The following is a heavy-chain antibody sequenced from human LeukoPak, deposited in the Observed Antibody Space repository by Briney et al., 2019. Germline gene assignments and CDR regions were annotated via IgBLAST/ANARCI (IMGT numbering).Heavy chain of an antibody. CDR3: ATHHWSQMRILDY. V-gene: IGHV1-24*01. CDR2: FDPEDGET. Sequence: EASVKVSCKVSGYTLSELSMHWVRQAPGKGLEWMGGFDPEDGETIYAQKFQGRVTMTEDTSTDTAYMELSSLRSEDTAVYYCATHHWSQMRILDYWGQGILVTVSS. J-gene: IGHJ4*02. D-gene: IGHD2/OR15-2a*01. CDR1: GYTLSELS.